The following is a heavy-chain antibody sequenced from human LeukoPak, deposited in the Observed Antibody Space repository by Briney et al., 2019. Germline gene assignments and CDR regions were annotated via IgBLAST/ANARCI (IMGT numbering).Heavy chain of an antibody. CDR1: GFTFSNYA. V-gene: IGHV3-23*01. Sequence: GGSLRLSCAASGFTFSNYAMNWVRQAPGKGLEWVSTISTTGNSRYYADSVEGRFTVSRDNSKNTLYLQTNSLRAEDTAVYYCAKELGQWELFGGYFDYWGQGTLVTVSS. CDR2: ISTTGNSR. J-gene: IGHJ4*02. D-gene: IGHD1-26*01. CDR3: AKELGQWELFGGYFDY.